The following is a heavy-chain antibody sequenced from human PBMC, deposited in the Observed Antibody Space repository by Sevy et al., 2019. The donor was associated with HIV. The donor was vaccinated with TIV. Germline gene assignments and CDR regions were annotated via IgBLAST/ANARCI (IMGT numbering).Heavy chain of an antibody. CDR1: GFTFSTYA. CDR2: ISGGGGNT. J-gene: IGHJ6*02. D-gene: IGHD3-22*01. Sequence: GGSLRLSCAASGFTFSTYAMYWVRQAPGKGLEYVSAISGGGGNTYYGTSLKGRFTVSRDYAKNTLYLQMGSLRAEDMAVYCCARKYHDTSGYPRYSMDVWGQGTTVTVSS. CDR3: ARKYHDTSGYPRYSMDV. V-gene: IGHV3-64*01.